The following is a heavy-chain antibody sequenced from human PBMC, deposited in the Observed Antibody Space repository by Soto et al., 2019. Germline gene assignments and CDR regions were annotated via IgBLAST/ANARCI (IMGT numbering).Heavy chain of an antibody. CDR2: INPKSGGT. V-gene: IGHV1-2*02. CDR3: ARDLEKRGGSAGFAY. Sequence: ASVKVSCKASGYTFTVYYMHWVRQAPGQGLEWMGWINPKSGGTMYPQKFQGRVTMTWDTSISTAYMALTRLRSDDTAVYYCARDLEKRGGSAGFAYWGQGTLVTVSS. CDR1: GYTFTVYY. D-gene: IGHD1-26*01. J-gene: IGHJ4*02.